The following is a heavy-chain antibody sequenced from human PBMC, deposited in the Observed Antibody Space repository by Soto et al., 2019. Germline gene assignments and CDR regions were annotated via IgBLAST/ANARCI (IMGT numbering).Heavy chain of an antibody. D-gene: IGHD2-2*01. J-gene: IGHJ6*02. V-gene: IGHV3-33*01. CDR1: GFTFSSYG. CDR2: IWYDGSNK. Sequence: QVQLVESGGGVVQPGRSLRLSCAASGFTFSSYGMHWVRQAPGKGLEWVAVIWYDGSNKYYADSVKGRFTISRDNSKNTLYLQMNSLRAEDTAVYYCARDRALVVPAAMSHYYYGMDVWGQGTTVTVSS. CDR3: ARDRALVVPAAMSHYYYGMDV.